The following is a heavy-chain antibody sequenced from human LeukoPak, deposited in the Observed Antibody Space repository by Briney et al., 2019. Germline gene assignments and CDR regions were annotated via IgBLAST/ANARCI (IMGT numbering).Heavy chain of an antibody. Sequence: GASVKVSCKASGYTFTSYDINWVRQATGQGLEWMGWMNPNSGNTGYAQKFQGRVTMTTETSTSTAYMELRSLRSDDTAVYYCARDHGGKVDRYFDVWGRGTLVTVSS. J-gene: IGHJ2*01. CDR1: GYTFTSYD. CDR2: MNPNSGNT. CDR3: ARDHGGKVDRYFDV. D-gene: IGHD4-23*01. V-gene: IGHV1-8*01.